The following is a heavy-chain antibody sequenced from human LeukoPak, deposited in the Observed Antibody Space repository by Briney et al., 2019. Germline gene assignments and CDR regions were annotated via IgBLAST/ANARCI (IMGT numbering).Heavy chain of an antibody. CDR2: INHSGST. V-gene: IGHV4-34*01. CDR3: ARRTYYYGSGSSPPPNWFDP. D-gene: IGHD3-10*01. CDR1: GVSFSGYY. J-gene: IGHJ5*02. Sequence: SETLSLTCAVYGVSFSGYYWSWIRQPPGKGLEWLGEINHSGSTNYNPSLKSRVTISVDTSKNQFSLKLSSVTAADTAVYYCARRTYYYGSGSSPPPNWFDPWGQGTLVTVSS.